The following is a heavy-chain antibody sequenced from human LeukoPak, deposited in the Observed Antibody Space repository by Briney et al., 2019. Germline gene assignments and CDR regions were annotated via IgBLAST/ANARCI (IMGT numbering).Heavy chain of an antibody. J-gene: IGHJ4*02. D-gene: IGHD2-2*01. Sequence: GGSLRLSCAASGFTFSIYWMSWVRQAPGKGLEWVANIKQDRSEKYYVDSVKGRFTISRDNAKNLLYLQMNSLRAEDTAVYFCARDTYGYQLLPADWGQGTLVTVSS. CDR2: IKQDRSEK. V-gene: IGHV3-7*03. CDR3: ARDTYGYQLLPAD. CDR1: GFTFSIYW.